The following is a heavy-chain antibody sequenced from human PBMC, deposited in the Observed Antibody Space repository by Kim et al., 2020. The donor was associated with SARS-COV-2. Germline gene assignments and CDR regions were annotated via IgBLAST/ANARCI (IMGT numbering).Heavy chain of an antibody. CDR1: GFTFDDYT. CDR3: AITTTQEYFQH. D-gene: IGHD4-17*01. CDR2: ISWDGGST. J-gene: IGHJ1*01. V-gene: IGHV3-43*01. Sequence: GGSLRLSCAASGFTFDDYTMHWVRQAPGKGLEWVSLISWDGGSTYYADSVKGRFTISRDNSKNSLYLQMNSLRTEDTALYYCAITTTQEYFQHWGQGTLVTVSS.